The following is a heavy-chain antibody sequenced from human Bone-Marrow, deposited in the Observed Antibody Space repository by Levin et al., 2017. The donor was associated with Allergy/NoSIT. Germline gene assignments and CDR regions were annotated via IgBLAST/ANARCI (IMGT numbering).Heavy chain of an antibody. D-gene: IGHD2-2*01. CDR1: GFTVSSNY. CDR3: ARELPAAMGYYDYGMDV. CDR2: IYSGGST. V-gene: IGHV3-53*01. Sequence: GGSLRLSCAASGFTVSSNYMSWVRQAPGKGLEWVSVIYSGGSTYYADSVKGRFTISRDNSKNTLYLQMNSLRAEDTAVYYCARELPAAMGYYDYGMDVWGQGTTVTVSS. J-gene: IGHJ6*02.